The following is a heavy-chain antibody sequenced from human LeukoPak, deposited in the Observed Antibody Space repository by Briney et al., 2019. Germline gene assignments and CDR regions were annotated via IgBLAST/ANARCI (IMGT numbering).Heavy chain of an antibody. Sequence: PGGSLRLSCAAAGLAIADHGMSWVSQVPGGGLEWDSGINWDGGATSYAVSVEGRFTTSRDNARNFLYLQMNSLRDEHTAMYFCARDLSSSWYSRAYWGQGTQVTVSS. D-gene: IGHD6-13*01. J-gene: IGHJ4*02. CDR1: GLAIADHG. V-gene: IGHV3-20*04. CDR3: ARDLSSSWYSRAY. CDR2: INWDGGAT.